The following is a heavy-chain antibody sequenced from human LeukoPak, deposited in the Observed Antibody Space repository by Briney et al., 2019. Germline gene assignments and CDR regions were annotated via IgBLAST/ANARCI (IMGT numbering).Heavy chain of an antibody. D-gene: IGHD3-22*01. CDR2: INHSGST. Sequence: SETLSLTCAVYGGSFSGYYWSWIRQPPGKGLEWIGEINHSGSTNYNPSLKSRVTISVDTSKNQFTLKLTSVTAADTAVYYCATLGEYYDSSGYYYNWGQGTLVTVSS. J-gene: IGHJ4*02. CDR1: GGSFSGYY. CDR3: ATLGEYYDSSGYYYN. V-gene: IGHV4-34*01.